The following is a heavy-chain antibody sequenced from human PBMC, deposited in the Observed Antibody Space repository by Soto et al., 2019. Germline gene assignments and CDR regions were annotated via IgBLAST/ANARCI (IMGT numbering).Heavy chain of an antibody. J-gene: IGHJ6*02. Sequence: GGSLRLSCAASGFTFSSYGMHWVRQAHGKGLEWVAVIWYDGSNKYYADSVKGRFTISRDNSKNTLYLQMNSLRAEDTAVYYCARDSIGGNSGDYGMDVWGQGTTVTVSS. CDR1: GFTFSSYG. CDR2: IWYDGSNK. CDR3: ARDSIGGNSGDYGMDV. V-gene: IGHV3-33*01. D-gene: IGHD2-21*02.